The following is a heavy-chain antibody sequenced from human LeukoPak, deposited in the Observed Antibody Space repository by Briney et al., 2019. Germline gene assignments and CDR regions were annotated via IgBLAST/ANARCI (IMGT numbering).Heavy chain of an antibody. CDR1: GGSIRSGSYY. J-gene: IGHJ6*02. CDR2: IYTRGST. Sequence: SETLSLTCTVSGGSIRSGSYYWNWIRQPAGKGLEWIGRIYTRGSTNYNPSLKSRVIISVDTSKNQVSLKLTSVTAADTAVYYCARHESIGGSYYGDYYAMNVWGQGTTVTVSS. V-gene: IGHV4-61*02. CDR3: ARHESIGGSYYGDYYAMNV. D-gene: IGHD3-22*01.